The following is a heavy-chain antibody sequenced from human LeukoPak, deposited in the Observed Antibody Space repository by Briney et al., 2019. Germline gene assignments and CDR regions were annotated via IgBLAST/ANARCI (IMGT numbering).Heavy chain of an antibody. Sequence: PSETLSLTCTVSGGSISSSSYYWGWIRQPPGKGLEWIGSIYYSGSTYYNPSLKSRVTISVDTSKNQFSLKLSSVTAADTAVYYCARVDYGDYILDYWGQGTLVTVSS. CDR2: IYYSGST. CDR1: GGSISSSSYY. J-gene: IGHJ4*02. CDR3: ARVDYGDYILDY. V-gene: IGHV4-39*01. D-gene: IGHD4-17*01.